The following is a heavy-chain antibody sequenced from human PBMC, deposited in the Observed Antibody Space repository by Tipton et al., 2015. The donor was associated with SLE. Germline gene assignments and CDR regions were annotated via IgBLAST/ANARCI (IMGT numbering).Heavy chain of an antibody. D-gene: IGHD3-10*01. V-gene: IGHV3-66*01. Sequence: SLRLSCAASGFTVSSNYMSWVRQAPGKGLEWVSVIYSGGGTYYADSVKGRFTISRDNSKNTLYLQMNSLRAEDTAVYYCARGGSGSYYNNWGQGTLVTVSS. CDR3: ARGGSGSYYNN. CDR2: IYSGGGT. J-gene: IGHJ4*02. CDR1: GFTVSSNY.